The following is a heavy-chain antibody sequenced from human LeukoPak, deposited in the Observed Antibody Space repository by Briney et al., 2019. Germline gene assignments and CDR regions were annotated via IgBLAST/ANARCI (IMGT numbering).Heavy chain of an antibody. CDR3: AGPLSGYRDAFDI. V-gene: IGHV1-46*01. D-gene: IGHD3-22*01. Sequence: ASVKVSCKASGYTFTSYSMNWVRQAPGQGLEWMGKINPSDGSTDFAQNFQGRVTMTRDTSTSTVYMELSSLRSEDTAVYYCAGPLSGYRDAFDIWGQGTMVTVSS. J-gene: IGHJ3*02. CDR1: GYTFTSYS. CDR2: INPSDGST.